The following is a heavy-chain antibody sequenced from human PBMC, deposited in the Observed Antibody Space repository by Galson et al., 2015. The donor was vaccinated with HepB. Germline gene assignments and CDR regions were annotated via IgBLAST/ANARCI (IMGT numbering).Heavy chain of an antibody. CDR2: IIPIFGIA. CDR1: GGTFSSYA. CDR3: ARGGMATQWYYFDY. J-gene: IGHJ4*02. D-gene: IGHD5-24*01. V-gene: IGHV1-69*13. Sequence: SVKVSCKASGGTFSSYAISWVRQAPGQGLEWMGGIIPIFGIANYAQKFQGRVTITADESTSTAYMELSSLRSEDTAVYYCARGGMATQWYYFDYWGQGTLVTVSS.